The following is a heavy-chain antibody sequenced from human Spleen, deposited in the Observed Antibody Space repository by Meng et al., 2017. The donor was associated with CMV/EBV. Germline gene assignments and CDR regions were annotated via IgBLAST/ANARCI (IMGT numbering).Heavy chain of an antibody. Sequence: QVQLVQSGAEVKKPGASVKVSCKASGYNFTNFDLTWVRQATGQGLQWMGWMSPKSGDTGYAQKPQGRVTMTTDASTNTAYLELRSLRSDDTAVYYCARDQQLIPAEYFQHWGPGTLVTVSS. J-gene: IGHJ1*01. CDR2: MSPKSGDT. D-gene: IGHD6-13*01. CDR3: ARDQQLIPAEYFQH. V-gene: IGHV1-8*01. CDR1: GYNFTNFD.